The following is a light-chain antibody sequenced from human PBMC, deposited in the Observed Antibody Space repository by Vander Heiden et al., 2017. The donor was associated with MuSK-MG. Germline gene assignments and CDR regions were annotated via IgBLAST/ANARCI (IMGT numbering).Light chain of an antibody. J-gene: IGKJ2*01. CDR2: AAS. V-gene: IGKV1-8*01. Sequence: AIRMTQSPSSFSASTGDRVTITCRASQGISSYLAWYQQKPGKAPKLLIYAASTLQSGVPSRFSGSGSGTDFTLTISCLQSEDFATYYCQQYYSYHPMYTFGQGTKLEIK. CDR3: QQYYSYHPMYT. CDR1: QGISSY.